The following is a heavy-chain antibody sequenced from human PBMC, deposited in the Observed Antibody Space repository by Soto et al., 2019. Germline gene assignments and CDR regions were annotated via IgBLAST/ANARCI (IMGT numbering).Heavy chain of an antibody. CDR1: GFIFGNYG. J-gene: IGHJ6*02. CDR3: ARVGYRSGIRLYGLDV. Sequence: GGSLRLSCVASGFIFGNYGMSWVRQAPGEGLEWVATISGSGSGSGGNSYYGDSVKGRFTISRDSSKNTLFLQMNTLRVEDTALYYCARVGYRSGIRLYGLDVWGRGTTVTVSS. CDR2: ISGSGSGSGGNS. V-gene: IGHV3-23*01. D-gene: IGHD3-10*01.